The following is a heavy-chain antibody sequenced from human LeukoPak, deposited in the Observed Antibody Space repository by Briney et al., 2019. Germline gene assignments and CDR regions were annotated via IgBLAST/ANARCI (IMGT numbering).Heavy chain of an antibody. Sequence: PGGSLRLSRAASGFTFSSYWMSWVRQAPGKGLEWVANIKKDGSEKYYVDSVKGRFTISRDNAKTSLYLQMNSLRAEDTAVYYCARDLSGVTGYTYGRGIDYWGQGTLVTVSS. CDR1: GFTFSSYW. CDR3: ARDLSGVTGYTYGRGIDY. D-gene: IGHD5-18*01. J-gene: IGHJ4*02. V-gene: IGHV3-7*01. CDR2: IKKDGSEK.